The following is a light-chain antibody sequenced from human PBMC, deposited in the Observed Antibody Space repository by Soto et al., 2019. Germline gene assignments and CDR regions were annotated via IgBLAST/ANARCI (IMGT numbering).Light chain of an antibody. CDR3: SSDAGNYNYV. CDR2: EVT. J-gene: IGLJ1*01. Sequence: QSALTQPPSASGSPGQSVTIPCTGTSTDLGGYDHVSWYQQNPGKAPKLMIYEVTKRPAGVPDRFSGSKSGNTASLTVSGLQAEDEADYYCSSDAGNYNYVFGTGTKLTVL. V-gene: IGLV2-8*01. CDR1: STDLGGYDH.